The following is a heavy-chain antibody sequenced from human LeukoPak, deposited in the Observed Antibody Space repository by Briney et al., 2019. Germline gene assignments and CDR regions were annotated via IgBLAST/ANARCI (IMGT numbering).Heavy chain of an antibody. V-gene: IGHV3-9*01. CDR3: AKERGTAYSKYYYYYGMDV. J-gene: IGHJ6*02. CDR1: EFTLNDYA. Sequence: SGGSLRLSCAASEFTLNDYAMHWVRQAPGKGLEWVSGISWNSGSIGYADAVKGRFTISRDNAKNSLYLQMNSLRAEDTALYYCAKERGTAYSKYYYYYGMDVWGQGTTVTVSS. CDR2: ISWNSGSI. D-gene: IGHD5-18*01.